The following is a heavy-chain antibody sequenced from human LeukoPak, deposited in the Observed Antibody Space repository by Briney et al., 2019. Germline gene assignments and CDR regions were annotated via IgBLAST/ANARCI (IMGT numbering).Heavy chain of an antibody. CDR3: AKDPTTYYYYYMDV. D-gene: IGHD1-1*01. CDR1: GLTFSSYG. Sequence: GGSLRLSCAASGLTFSSYGMHWVRQAPGKGLEWVAFIRYDGSNKYYADSVKGRFTISRDNSKNTLYLQMNSLRAEDTAVYYCAKDPTTYYYYYMDVWGKGTTVTVSS. CDR2: IRYDGSNK. J-gene: IGHJ6*03. V-gene: IGHV3-30*02.